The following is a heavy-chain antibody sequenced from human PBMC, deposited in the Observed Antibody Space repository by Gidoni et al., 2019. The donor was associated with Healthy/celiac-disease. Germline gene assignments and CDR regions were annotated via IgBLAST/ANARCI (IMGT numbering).Heavy chain of an antibody. CDR3: ARGGDGYNPGSWHFDY. CDR1: GGSFSGYY. Sequence: QVQLQQWGAGLLKPSETLSLTCAVYGGSFSGYYWSWIRQPPGKGLEWIGEINHSGSTNYNPSLKSRVTISVDTSKNQFSLKLSSVTAADTAVYYCARGGDGYNPGSWHFDYWGQGTLVTVSS. CDR2: INHSGST. V-gene: IGHV4-34*01. J-gene: IGHJ4*02. D-gene: IGHD5-12*01.